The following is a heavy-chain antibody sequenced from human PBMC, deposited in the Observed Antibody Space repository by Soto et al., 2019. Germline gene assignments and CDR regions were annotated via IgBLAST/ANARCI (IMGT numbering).Heavy chain of an antibody. CDR2: IVVGSGNT. V-gene: IGHV1-58*01. D-gene: IGHD3-9*01. Sequence: SVKVSCKASGFTFSSSAVQWVRQARGQRLGWIGKIVVGSGNTNYAQKFQERVTITRDMSTSTAYMELSSLRSEDTAFYYCAAFDPGPMGFDPWGQGTLVTVSS. CDR1: GFTFSSSA. J-gene: IGHJ5*02. CDR3: AAFDPGPMGFDP.